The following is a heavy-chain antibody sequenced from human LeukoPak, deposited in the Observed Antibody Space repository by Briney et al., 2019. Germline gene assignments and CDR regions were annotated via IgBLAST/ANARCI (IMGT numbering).Heavy chain of an antibody. J-gene: IGHJ4*02. CDR1: GYTFTSYG. CDR3: ARDRMYYYDSSGLSFDY. D-gene: IGHD3-22*01. CDR2: ISAYNGNT. V-gene: IGHV1-18*01. Sequence: ASVKVSCKAPGYTFTSYGISWVRQAPGQGLEWMGWISAYNGNTNYAQKLQGRVTMTTDTSTSTAYMELRSLRSDDTAVYYCARDRMYYYDSSGLSFDYWGQGTLVTVSS.